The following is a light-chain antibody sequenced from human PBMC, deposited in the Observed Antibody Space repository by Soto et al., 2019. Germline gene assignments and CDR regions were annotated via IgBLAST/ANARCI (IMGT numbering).Light chain of an antibody. J-gene: IGLJ2*01. CDR3: QSYDSSLSGVV. Sequence: QSVLTQPPSVSGAPGQRVTISCTGSSSSIGAGYDVHWYQQLPGTAPKLLIYGNNNRPSGVPDRFSGSKSGTSASLAITGLQADDEADYYCQSYDSSLSGVVFGGGTQLTVL. V-gene: IGLV1-40*01. CDR2: GNN. CDR1: SSSIGAGYD.